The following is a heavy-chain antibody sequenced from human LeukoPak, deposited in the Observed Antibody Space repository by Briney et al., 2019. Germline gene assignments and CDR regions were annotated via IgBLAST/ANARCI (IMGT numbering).Heavy chain of an antibody. CDR1: GGSFSGYY. CDR3: ARNGNYYDSSGYPKAYYYYGMDV. CDR2: INHSGST. J-gene: IGHJ6*02. V-gene: IGHV4-34*01. D-gene: IGHD3-22*01. Sequence: SETLSLTCAAYGGSFSGYYWSWIRQPPGKGLEWVGEINHSGSTNYNPSRKNRVTISLGTSKLQFSLKQSSVPAADTAVYYCARNGNYYDSSGYPKAYYYYGMDVWGQETTVTVSS.